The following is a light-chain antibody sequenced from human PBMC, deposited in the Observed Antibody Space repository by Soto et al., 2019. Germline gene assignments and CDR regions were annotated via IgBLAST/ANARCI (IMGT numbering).Light chain of an antibody. CDR3: QSYDSSLRGV. CDR1: SSNIGAGYD. V-gene: IGLV1-40*01. CDR2: GNS. Sequence: QSVLTQPPAVSGAPGQRVTISCTGSSSNIGAGYDVHWYQQLPGTAPKLLIYGNSNRPSGVPDRFSGSKSGTSASLAITGLQAEYEADYYCQSYDSSLRGVFGGGTKLTVL. J-gene: IGLJ2*01.